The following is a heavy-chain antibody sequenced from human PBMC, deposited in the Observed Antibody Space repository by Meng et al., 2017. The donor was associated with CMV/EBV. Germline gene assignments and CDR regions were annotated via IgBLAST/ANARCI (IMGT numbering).Heavy chain of an antibody. V-gene: IGHV3-30*02. J-gene: IGHJ5*02. D-gene: IGHD6-19*01. CDR3: AKGKDMYSSGWFLDP. Sequence: GESLKISCVASGVMFSSYGMHWVRQAPGKGLEWVAFIRHGGNNYYFADSVKGRFTVSRDNSKNVLYLQMNSLRAEDTAVYFCAKGKDMYSSGWFLDPWGQGTLVTVSS. CDR1: GVMFSSYG. CDR2: IRHGGNNY.